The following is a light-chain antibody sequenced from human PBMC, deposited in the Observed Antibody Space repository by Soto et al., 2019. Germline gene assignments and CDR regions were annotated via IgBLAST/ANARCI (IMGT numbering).Light chain of an antibody. CDR2: DAS. V-gene: IGLV2-14*01. J-gene: IGLJ2*01. CDR3: TSYTTSSTLV. CDR1: SSDVGGYNY. Sequence: QSVLTQPASVSGSPGQSITISCTGTSSDVGGYNYVSWYQQHPGKAPKVMIYDASVRPSGVSNRFSGSKSGNTASLTISGLQAEDEADYYCTSYTTSSTLVFGGGTKVTVL.